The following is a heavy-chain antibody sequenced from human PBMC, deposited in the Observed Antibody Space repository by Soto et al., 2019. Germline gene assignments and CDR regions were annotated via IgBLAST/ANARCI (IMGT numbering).Heavy chain of an antibody. CDR2: IYWDDDK. V-gene: IGHV2-5*02. D-gene: IGHD3-22*01. Sequence: SGPTLVNPTQTLTLTCTFSGFSLSTSGVGVGWIRQPPGKALEWLALIYWDDDKRYSPSLKSRLTITKDTSKNQVVLTMTNMDPVHTATYYCAHSLIGYYYDSSGSNWFDPWGQGTLVTVSS. J-gene: IGHJ5*02. CDR1: GFSLSTSGVG. CDR3: AHSLIGYYYDSSGSNWFDP.